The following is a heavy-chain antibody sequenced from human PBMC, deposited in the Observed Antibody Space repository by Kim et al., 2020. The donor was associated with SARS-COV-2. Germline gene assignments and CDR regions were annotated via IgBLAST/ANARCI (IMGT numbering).Heavy chain of an antibody. Sequence: SLKSRATISVETSKNQFSLKLSSVTAADTAVYYCARLNYYDSSGYYEFDYWGQGTLVTVSS. D-gene: IGHD3-22*01. J-gene: IGHJ4*02. V-gene: IGHV4-39*01. CDR3: ARLNYYDSSGYYEFDY.